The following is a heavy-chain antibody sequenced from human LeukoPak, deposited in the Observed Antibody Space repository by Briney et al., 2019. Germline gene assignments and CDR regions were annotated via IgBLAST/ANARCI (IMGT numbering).Heavy chain of an antibody. D-gene: IGHD2-15*01. Sequence: GGSLRLSWAASGFSFSIDWMGWVRHRQGAGLEWVANINKDGSEKYHVDSVQGRFTISRDNAKNSLYLQMNTLRDEDTAEYYCAREGCSGGRCYHNWFDPWG. J-gene: IGHJ5*02. CDR1: GFSFSIDW. CDR3: AREGCSGGRCYHNWFDP. CDR2: INKDGSEK. V-gene: IGHV3-7*01.